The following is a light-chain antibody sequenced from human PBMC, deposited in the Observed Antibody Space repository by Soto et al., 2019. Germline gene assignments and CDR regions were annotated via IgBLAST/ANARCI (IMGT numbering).Light chain of an antibody. V-gene: IGKV4-1*01. J-gene: IGKJ4*01. CDR3: QQYYSTLLT. CDR2: WAS. CDR1: QSVLYSSNNKNY. Sequence: DIVMTQSPASLAVSLGERATINCKSSQSVLYSSNNKNYLAWYQQKPGQPPKLLIYWASTRESGVPDLFSGSVSGTDFTLTISSLQAEDVAVYYCQQYYSTLLTFGGGTKVEIK.